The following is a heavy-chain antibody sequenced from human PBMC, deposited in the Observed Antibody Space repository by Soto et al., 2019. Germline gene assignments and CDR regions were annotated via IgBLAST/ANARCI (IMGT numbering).Heavy chain of an antibody. CDR1: GGSISSGGYY. V-gene: IGHV4-31*03. CDR2: ISYSGST. J-gene: IGHJ4*01. Sequence: QVQLQESGPGLVQPSQTLSLTCTVSGGSISSGGYYWSWIRQQPGTGLEWIGHISYSGSTYYNTSLKSRVTISVDTSSNQFSLIVNSVTAADTAVYYCARGVLHWGQGTLVTVPS. CDR3: ARGVLH.